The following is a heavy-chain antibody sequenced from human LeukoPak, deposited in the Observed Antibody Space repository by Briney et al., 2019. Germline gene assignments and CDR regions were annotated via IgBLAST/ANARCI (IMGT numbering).Heavy chain of an antibody. V-gene: IGHV4-34*01. Sequence: PSETLSLTCAVYGGSFSGYYWSWIRQPPGKGLEWIGSIYHSGSTYYNPSLKSRVTISVDTSKNQFSLKLSSVTAADTAVYYCASRKIKLGSYDYVWGSYRYSGYFDYWGQGTLVTVSS. D-gene: IGHD3-16*02. J-gene: IGHJ4*02. CDR2: IYHSGST. CDR3: ASRKIKLGSYDYVWGSYRYSGYFDY. CDR1: GGSFSGYY.